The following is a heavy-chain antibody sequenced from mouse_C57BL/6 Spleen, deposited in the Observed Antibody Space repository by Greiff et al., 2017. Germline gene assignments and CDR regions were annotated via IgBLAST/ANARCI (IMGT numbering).Heavy chain of an antibody. Sequence: QVQLQQSGAELVKPGASVKISCKASGYAFSSYWMNWVKQRPGKGLEWIGQIYPGDGDTNYNGKFKGKATLTADKSSSPAYMQLSSLTSEDSAVYFCARRGAAQATSLYAMDYWGQGTSVTVSS. J-gene: IGHJ4*01. D-gene: IGHD3-2*02. CDR1: GYAFSSYW. V-gene: IGHV1-80*01. CDR2: IYPGDGDT. CDR3: ARRGAAQATSLYAMDY.